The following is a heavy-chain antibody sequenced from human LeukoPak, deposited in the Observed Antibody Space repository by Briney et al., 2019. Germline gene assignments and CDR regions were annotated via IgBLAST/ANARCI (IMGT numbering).Heavy chain of an antibody. CDR3: AKSVGSGTYYNNDY. D-gene: IGHD3-10*01. Sequence: GGSLRLSCAASGFTFSTYAMSWVRQAPGKGLQWVSAISGSGGSTYYADSVKGRLTISRDNSKNTLYLQMNSLRAEDTAVYYCAKSVGSGTYYNNDYWGQGTLVTVSS. V-gene: IGHV3-23*01. J-gene: IGHJ4*02. CDR2: ISGSGGST. CDR1: GFTFSTYA.